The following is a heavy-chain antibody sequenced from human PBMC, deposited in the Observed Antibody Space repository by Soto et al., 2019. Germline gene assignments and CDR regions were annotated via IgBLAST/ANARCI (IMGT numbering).Heavy chain of an antibody. J-gene: IGHJ4*02. CDR3: ATVRITGYRDSEYYFDY. CDR2: FDPEDGET. CDR1: GYTLTELS. V-gene: IGHV1-24*01. D-gene: IGHD3-16*01. Sequence: GASVKVSCKVPGYTLTELSMHWVRQAPGKGLEWMGGFDPEDGETIYAQKFQGRVTMTEDTSTDTAYMELSSLRSEDTAVYYCATVRITGYRDSEYYFDYWGQGTLVTAPQ.